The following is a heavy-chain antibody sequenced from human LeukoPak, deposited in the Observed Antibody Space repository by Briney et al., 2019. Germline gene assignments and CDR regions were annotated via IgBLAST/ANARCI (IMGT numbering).Heavy chain of an antibody. D-gene: IGHD1-20*01. J-gene: IGHJ4*02. CDR2: INTDGSST. CDR3: AREGLIIGGPFDY. Sequence: GGSLRLSCAASGFTFSADWMHWVRQAPGKGLVWVSRINTDGSSTSYADSVKGRFTISRDNAKNTLYLQMNSLRAEDTAVYYCAREGLIIGGPFDYWGQGTLVTVSS. V-gene: IGHV3-74*01. CDR1: GFTFSADW.